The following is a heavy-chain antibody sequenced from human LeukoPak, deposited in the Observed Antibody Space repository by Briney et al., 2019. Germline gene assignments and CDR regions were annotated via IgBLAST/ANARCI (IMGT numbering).Heavy chain of an antibody. D-gene: IGHD1-14*01. CDR3: VRLTTMGNYYYIDV. V-gene: IGHV3-72*01. J-gene: IGHJ6*03. CDR2: SRNKVKSYTT. Sequence: TGGSLRLSCAASGFTFSDHYMDWVRQAPGKGLEWVGRSRNKVKSYTTEYAASVKGRFTIARDDSKNSLYLQMSSLKTEDTAVYYCVRLTTMGNYYYIDVWGKGTTVTISS. CDR1: GFTFSDHY.